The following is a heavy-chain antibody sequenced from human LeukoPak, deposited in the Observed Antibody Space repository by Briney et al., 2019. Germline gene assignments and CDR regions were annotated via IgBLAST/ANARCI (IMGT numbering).Heavy chain of an antibody. V-gene: IGHV1-2*02. CDR2: INPNSGGT. Sequence: ASVKVSCKASGYTFTGYYMHWVRQAPGQGLEWMGWINPNSGGTNYAQKFQGRVTMTRDTSISTAYMELSRLRSEDTAVYYCARGPFNLYSYGPYYYYGMDVWGQGTTVTVSS. D-gene: IGHD5-18*01. CDR3: ARGPFNLYSYGPYYYYGMDV. J-gene: IGHJ6*02. CDR1: GYTFTGYY.